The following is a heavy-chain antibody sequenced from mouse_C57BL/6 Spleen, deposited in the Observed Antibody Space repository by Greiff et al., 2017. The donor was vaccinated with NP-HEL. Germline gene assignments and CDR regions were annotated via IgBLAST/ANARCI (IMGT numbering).Heavy chain of an antibody. J-gene: IGHJ4*01. D-gene: IGHD2-4*01. CDR3: ASGDDYDGRGYDYAMDY. V-gene: IGHV1-55*01. CDR1: GYTFTSYW. CDR2: IYPGSGST. Sequence: QVQLQQPGAELVKPGASVKMSCKASGYTFTSYWITWVKQRPGQGLEWIGDIYPGSGSTNYNEKLKSKATLTVDTSSSTAYMQLSSLPSEDSAVYYCASGDDYDGRGYDYAMDYWGQGTSVTVSS.